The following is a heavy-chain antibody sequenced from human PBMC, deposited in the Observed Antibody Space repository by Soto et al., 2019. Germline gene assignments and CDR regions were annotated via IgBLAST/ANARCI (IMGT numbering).Heavy chain of an antibody. CDR1: GYTFTSYG. D-gene: IGHD3-22*01. CDR3: ARXPSVTYYYDSRGYNWSAP. CDR2: ISAYNGNT. Sequence: ASVKVSCKASGYTFTSYGISWVRQAPGQGLEWMGWISAYNGNTNYAQKLQGRVTMTTDTSTSTAYMELRSLRSDDTAVYYCARXPSVTYYYDSRGYNWSAPWGHGTLVTVSS. V-gene: IGHV1-18*04. J-gene: IGHJ5*02.